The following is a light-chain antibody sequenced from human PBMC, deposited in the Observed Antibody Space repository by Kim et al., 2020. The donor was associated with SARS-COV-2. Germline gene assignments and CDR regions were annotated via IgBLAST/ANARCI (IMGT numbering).Light chain of an antibody. V-gene: IGLV2-23*02. CDR2: EVN. Sequence: QSALTQPASVSGSPGQSITISCTGTNSDVGSYNLVSWYQQHPGKAPKLMIYEVNNRPSGVSDRFSGSKSVNTASLTISGLQAEDEADYYCSSYAGSGLGVFGGGTQLTVL. CDR1: NSDVGSYNL. J-gene: IGLJ3*02. CDR3: SSYAGSGLGV.